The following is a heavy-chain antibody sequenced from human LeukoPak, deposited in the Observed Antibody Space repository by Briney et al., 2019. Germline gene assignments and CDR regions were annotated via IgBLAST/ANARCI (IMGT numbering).Heavy chain of an antibody. CDR1: GFTFDDYT. CDR3: AKDSNPYSYGCLGY. D-gene: IGHD5-18*01. Sequence: GGSLRLSCAASGFTFDDYTMHWVRQAPGKGLEWVSLISWDGGSTYYADSVKGRFTISRDNSKNSLYLQMNSLRTEDTALYYCAKDSNPYSYGCLGYWGQGTLVTVSS. J-gene: IGHJ4*02. V-gene: IGHV3-43*01. CDR2: ISWDGGST.